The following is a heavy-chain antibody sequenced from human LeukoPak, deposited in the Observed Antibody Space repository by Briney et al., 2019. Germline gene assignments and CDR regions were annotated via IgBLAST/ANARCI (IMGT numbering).Heavy chain of an antibody. CDR3: AKVGIAAAGTADDAFDI. CDR1: GFTFSSYG. Sequence: GGSLRLSCAASGFTFSSYGMHWVRQAPGKGLEWVAVISYDGSNKYYADSVKGRFTISRDNSKNTLYLQMNSLRAEDTAVYYCAKVGIAAAGTADDAFDIWGQGTMVTVSS. J-gene: IGHJ3*02. V-gene: IGHV3-30*18. D-gene: IGHD6-13*01. CDR2: ISYDGSNK.